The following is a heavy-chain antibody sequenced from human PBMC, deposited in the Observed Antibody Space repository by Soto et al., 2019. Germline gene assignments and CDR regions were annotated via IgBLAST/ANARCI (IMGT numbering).Heavy chain of an antibody. CDR3: VRRVSGNYDY. CDR2: ISSHGGNT. D-gene: IGHD1-7*01. Sequence: VQLAESGGGMVQPGGSLRLSCVASGFTFSSYDMHWVRQAPGKGLEYVSSISSHGGNTYYGNSVKGRFTISRDNSKHTLYLQMGSLRAEDMAVYYCVRRVSGNYDYWGQGTLVTVSS. CDR1: GFTFSSYD. J-gene: IGHJ4*02. V-gene: IGHV3-64*01.